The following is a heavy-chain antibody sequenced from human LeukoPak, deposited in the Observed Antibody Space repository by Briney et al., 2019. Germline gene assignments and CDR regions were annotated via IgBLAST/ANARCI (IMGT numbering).Heavy chain of an antibody. CDR3: AKGLYSGFECFDY. CDR1: GFIFDDYT. Sequence: GGSLRLSCAASGFIFDDYTMHWVRQAPGKGLEWVSGISWNSGSIAYADSVKGRFTISRDNAKNSLYLQMNSLRPEDTALYYCAKGLYSGFECFDYWGQGTLVTVSS. J-gene: IGHJ4*02. V-gene: IGHV3-9*01. D-gene: IGHD5-12*01. CDR2: ISWNSGSI.